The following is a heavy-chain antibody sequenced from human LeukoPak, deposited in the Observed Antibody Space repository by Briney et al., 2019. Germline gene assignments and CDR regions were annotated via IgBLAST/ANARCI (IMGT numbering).Heavy chain of an antibody. CDR2: INHSGST. J-gene: IGHJ4*02. D-gene: IGHD3-10*01. CDR1: GGSFSGYY. V-gene: IGHV4-34*01. CDR3: ARGILLWFGENQFDY. Sequence: SETLSLTCAVYGGSFSGYYWSWIRQPPGKGLEWIGEINHSGSTNYNPSLKSRVTISVDTSKNQFSLKLSSVTAADTAVYYCARGILLWFGENQFDYWGQGTLVTVSS.